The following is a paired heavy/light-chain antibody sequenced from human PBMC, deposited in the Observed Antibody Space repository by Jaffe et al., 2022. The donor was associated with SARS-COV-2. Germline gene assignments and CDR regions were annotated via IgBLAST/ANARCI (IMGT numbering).Light chain of an antibody. CDR3: QQYYSFPLG. CDR2: AAS. V-gene: IGKV1D-8*01. CDR1: QGISSY. J-gene: IGKJ1*01. Sequence: VIWMTQSPSLLSASTGDRVTISCRMSQGISSYLAWYQQKPGKAPELLIYAASTLQSGVPSRFSGSGSGTDFTLTISCLQSEDFATYYCQQYYSFPLGFGQGTKVEIK.
Heavy chain of an antibody. D-gene: IGHD3-3*01. V-gene: IGHV1-8*01. CDR1: GYTFTSYD. Sequence: QVQLVQSGAEVKKPGASVKVSCKASGYTFTSYDINWVRQATGQGLEWMGWMNPNSGNTGYAQKFQGRVTMTRNTSISTAYMELSSLRSEDTAVYYCARGRVLRFLEWLPGITGYDAFDIWGQGTMVTVSS. J-gene: IGHJ3*02. CDR2: MNPNSGNT. CDR3: ARGRVLRFLEWLPGITGYDAFDI.